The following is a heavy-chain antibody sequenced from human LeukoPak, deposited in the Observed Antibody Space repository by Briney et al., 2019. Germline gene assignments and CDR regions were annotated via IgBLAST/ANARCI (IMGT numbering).Heavy chain of an antibody. J-gene: IGHJ5*02. CDR3: AGALMVRGVPSWFDP. CDR1: GGSISSYY. Sequence: PSETLSLTCTVSGGSISSYYWSWIRQPPGKGLEWIGYIYYSGSTNYNPSLKSRVTISVDTSKNQFSLKLSSVTAADTAVYYCAGALMVRGVPSWFDPWGQGTLVTVSS. D-gene: IGHD3-10*01. CDR2: IYYSGST. V-gene: IGHV4-59*08.